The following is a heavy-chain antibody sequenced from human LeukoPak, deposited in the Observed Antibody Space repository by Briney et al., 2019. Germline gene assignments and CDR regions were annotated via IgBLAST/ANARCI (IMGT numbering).Heavy chain of an antibody. J-gene: IGHJ5*02. CDR3: ARGKLTVVRGVIIFDP. CDR1: GGSISSSSYY. V-gene: IGHV4-39*07. CDR2: IYYSGST. D-gene: IGHD3-10*01. Sequence: SETLSLTCTVSGGSISSSSYYWGWIRQPPGQGLEYIGSIYYSGSTYYNPSLKSRVTMAVDTSKNQFSLKLSSVTAADTAVYYCARGKLTVVRGVIIFDPWGQGTLVTVSS.